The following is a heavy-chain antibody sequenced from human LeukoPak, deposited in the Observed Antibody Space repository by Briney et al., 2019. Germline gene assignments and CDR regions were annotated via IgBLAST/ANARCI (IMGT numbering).Heavy chain of an antibody. CDR2: IYPGDSDT. CDR1: GYSLTSYW. J-gene: IGHJ3*01. D-gene: IGHD6-13*01. V-gene: IGHV5-51*01. CDR3: ARLGYGAFDF. Sequence: PGESLKISCKGYGYSLTSYWIGWVRPMPGKGLEWMGIIYPGDSDTRYSPSFQGQVTISADKSINTAYLQWGSLKASDTAMYYCARLGYGAFDFWGQGTMVTVSS.